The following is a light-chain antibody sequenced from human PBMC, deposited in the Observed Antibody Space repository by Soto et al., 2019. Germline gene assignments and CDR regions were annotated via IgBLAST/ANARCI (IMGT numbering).Light chain of an antibody. CDR1: SSNIGNNF. J-gene: IGLJ3*02. Sequence: QSVLTQPPSVSAAPGEKVTISCSGSSSNIGNNFVSWYQRLPGAAPKLLIYDNNQRPSGIPDRFSGSKSGTSATLGITGLQTGDEAEYFCATRDDSQSAVFGVGTKLTAL. CDR2: DNN. CDR3: ATRDDSQSAV. V-gene: IGLV1-51*02.